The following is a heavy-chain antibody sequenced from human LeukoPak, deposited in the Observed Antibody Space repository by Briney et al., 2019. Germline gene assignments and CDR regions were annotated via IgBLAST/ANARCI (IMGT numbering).Heavy chain of an antibody. J-gene: IGHJ4*02. D-gene: IGHD3-16*01. CDR2: ISYDGSNK. CDR1: GFTFSSYG. Sequence: GTSLRLSCAASGFTFSSYGMHWVRQAPGKGLEWVAVISYDGSNKYYADSVKGRFTISRDNSKNTLYLQMNSLRAEDAAVYYCAGGLYYFDYWGQGTLVTVSS. CDR3: AGGLYYFDY. V-gene: IGHV3-30*03.